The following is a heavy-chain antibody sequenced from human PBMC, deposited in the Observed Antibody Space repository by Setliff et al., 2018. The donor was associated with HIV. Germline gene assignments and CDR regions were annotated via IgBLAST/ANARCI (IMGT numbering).Heavy chain of an antibody. CDR2: ISAYNGNT. CDR3: ARARLQGIVTAVGPRDNCLDP. Sequence: PSVKVSCKASGYSFINYGISWVRQAPGQGLEWVGWISAYNGNTDYAPRLLGRVTMTTDTSTSTAYMELRSLSSDDTAVYYCARARLQGIVTAVGPRDNCLDPWGQGTRVTVSS. D-gene: IGHD1-26*01. CDR1: GYSFINYG. V-gene: IGHV1-18*01. J-gene: IGHJ5*02.